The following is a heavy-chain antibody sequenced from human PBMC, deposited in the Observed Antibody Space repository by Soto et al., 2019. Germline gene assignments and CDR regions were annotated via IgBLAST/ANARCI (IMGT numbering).Heavy chain of an antibody. J-gene: IGHJ6*02. CDR3: ARALAAARNGLDV. V-gene: IGHV3-74*01. D-gene: IGHD2-2*01. CDR2: INSDGSST. CDR1: GFTLSSYW. Sequence: GGSLRLSCAASGFTLSSYWMHWVRQAPGKGLVWVSRINSDGSSTNYADSVKGRFTISRDIAKNTPYLQMNSLGAEDTAVYYCARALAAARNGLDVWGQGTTVTVSS.